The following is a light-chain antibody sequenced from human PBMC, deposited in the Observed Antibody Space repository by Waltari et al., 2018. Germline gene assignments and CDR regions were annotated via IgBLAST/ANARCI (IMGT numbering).Light chain of an antibody. Sequence: EIVLTQSPATLSLSPGERDTLSCRASHSISSSFVAWYQQKPGQAPRLLIYDTFSRALRIPDRFSGSGSGTDFTLTISRLEPEDFAVYYCHQYGISPPFTFGPGTRVEI. CDR2: DTF. V-gene: IGKV3-20*01. CDR1: HSISSSF. J-gene: IGKJ3*01. CDR3: HQYGISPPFT.